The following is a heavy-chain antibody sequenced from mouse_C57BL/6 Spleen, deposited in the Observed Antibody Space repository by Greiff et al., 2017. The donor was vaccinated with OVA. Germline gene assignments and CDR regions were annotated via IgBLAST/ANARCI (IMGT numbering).Heavy chain of an antibody. CDR2: LNPGSGGT. Sequence: QVQLQQSGAELVRPGTSVTVSCKASGYAFTNYLLEWVKQRPGQGLEWIGVLNPGSGGTNYNEKFKGKATLTADKSSSTAYMQLSSLTSEDSAVYWCAREGVFYSGRSVCAYWGQGTLVTVSA. CDR1: GYAFTNYL. J-gene: IGHJ3*01. CDR3: AREGVFYSGRSVCAY. D-gene: IGHD1-1*01. V-gene: IGHV1-54*01.